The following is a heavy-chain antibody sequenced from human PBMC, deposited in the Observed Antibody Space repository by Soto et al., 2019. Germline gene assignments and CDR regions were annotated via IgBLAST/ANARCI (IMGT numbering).Heavy chain of an antibody. J-gene: IGHJ6*02. D-gene: IGHD1-26*01. Sequence: ASVKVSCKASGYTFTSYGISWVRQAPGQGLEWMGWVSAYNGNTNYAQKLQGRVTMTTDTSTSTAYMELRSLRSDDTAVYYCARYSGNNNYYYYGIDVWGQGTMVTVYS. CDR2: VSAYNGNT. CDR3: ARYSGNNNYYYYGIDV. V-gene: IGHV1-18*04. CDR1: GYTFTSYG.